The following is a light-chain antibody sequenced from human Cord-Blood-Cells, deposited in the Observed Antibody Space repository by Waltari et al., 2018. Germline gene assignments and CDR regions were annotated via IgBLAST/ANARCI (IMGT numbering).Light chain of an antibody. J-gene: IGKJ1*01. Sequence: DIQMTQSPSTLSASVGALVTITCRASQSISSWLAWYQQKPGKAPKLLIYKASSLESGVPSRFSGSGSGTEFTLTISSLQPDDFATYYCQQYNSYSTFGQGTKVEIK. CDR1: QSISSW. CDR2: KAS. V-gene: IGKV1-5*03. CDR3: QQYNSYST.